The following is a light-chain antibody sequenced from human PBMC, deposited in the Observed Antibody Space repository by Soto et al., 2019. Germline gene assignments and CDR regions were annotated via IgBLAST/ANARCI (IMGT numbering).Light chain of an antibody. Sequence: EIVLTQSPVTLSLSPGGRATLSCRASQRVSTYLAWFQQKPGQSPRLLIYDASNRATGVPARFSGSGSGTDFTLTISSLEPEDFGAYYCQQRSSWPRTFGQGTRLEIK. CDR3: QQRSSWPRT. CDR2: DAS. CDR1: QRVSTY. J-gene: IGKJ5*01. V-gene: IGKV3-11*01.